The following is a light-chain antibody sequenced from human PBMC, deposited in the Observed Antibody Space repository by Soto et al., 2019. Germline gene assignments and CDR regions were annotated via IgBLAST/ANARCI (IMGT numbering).Light chain of an antibody. CDR2: QAS. CDR3: QQYNAYSQS. CDR1: ESVSSW. Sequence: DIQMTQSPSTLSASVGDRVTITCRASESVSSWLAWYQQKPGRTPKLLIYQASTLETGVPSRFSGSGSGSEFTRTISSLQPADFATYYCQQYNAYSQSFGQGTKVESK. J-gene: IGKJ1*01. V-gene: IGKV1-5*03.